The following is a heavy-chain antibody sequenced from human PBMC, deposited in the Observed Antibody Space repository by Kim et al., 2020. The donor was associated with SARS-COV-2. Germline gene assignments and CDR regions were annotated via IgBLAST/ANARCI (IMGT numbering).Heavy chain of an antibody. CDR1: GFTFSSYA. J-gene: IGHJ6*02. Sequence: GGSLRLSCAASGFTFSSYAMSWVRQAPGKGLEWVSAISGSGGSTYYADSVKGRFTISRDNSKNTLYLQMNSLRAEDTAGYYCAKDQLRYFDWLLETSYCYYGMDVWGQGTTVTVSS. CDR3: AKDQLRYFDWLLETSYCYYGMDV. CDR2: ISGSGGST. D-gene: IGHD3-9*01. V-gene: IGHV3-23*01.